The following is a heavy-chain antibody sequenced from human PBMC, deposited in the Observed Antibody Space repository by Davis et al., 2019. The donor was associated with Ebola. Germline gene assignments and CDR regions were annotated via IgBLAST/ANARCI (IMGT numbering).Heavy chain of an antibody. CDR3: ARDRDYSSSKHCFDP. J-gene: IGHJ5*02. V-gene: IGHV4-34*01. Sequence: MPSETLSLTCAVHGGSFSGYYWSWIRQPPGKGLEWIGEFNHSGSTNYNPSLKSRVTISLDKSKNQLSLKLTSVTAADTAVYYCARDRDYSSSKHCFDPWGLGTLVTVSS. CDR1: GGSFSGYY. D-gene: IGHD6-13*01. CDR2: FNHSGST.